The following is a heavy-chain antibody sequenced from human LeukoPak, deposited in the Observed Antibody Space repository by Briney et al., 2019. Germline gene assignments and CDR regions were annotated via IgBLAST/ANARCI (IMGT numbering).Heavy chain of an antibody. D-gene: IGHD6-19*01. CDR3: AKSPPPYSSGWYLGGTAFDI. CDR1: GFTFSSYA. V-gene: IGHV3-23*01. CDR2: ISGSGGST. J-gene: IGHJ3*02. Sequence: GGSLRLSCAASGFTFSSYAMSWVRQAPGKGLEWVSAISGSGGSTYYADSVKGRFTISRDNSKNTLYLQMNSLRAEDTAVYYCAKSPPPYSSGWYLGGTAFDIWGQGTMVTVSS.